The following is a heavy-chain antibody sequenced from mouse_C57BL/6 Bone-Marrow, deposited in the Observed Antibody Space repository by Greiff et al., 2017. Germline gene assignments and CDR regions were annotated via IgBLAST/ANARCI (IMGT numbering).Heavy chain of an antibody. D-gene: IGHD1-1*01. V-gene: IGHV1-50*01. Sequence: VQLQQPGAELVKPGASVKLSCKASGYTFTSYWMQWVKQRPGQGLEWIGEIDPSDSYTNYNQKFKGKATLTVDTSSSTAYMQLSSLTSEDSAVYYCASYYDFDYWGQGTTLTVSS. CDR3: ASYYDFDY. J-gene: IGHJ2*01. CDR1: GYTFTSYW. CDR2: IDPSDSYT.